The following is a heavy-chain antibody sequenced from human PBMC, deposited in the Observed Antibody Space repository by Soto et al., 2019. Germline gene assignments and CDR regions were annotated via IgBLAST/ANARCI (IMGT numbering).Heavy chain of an antibody. D-gene: IGHD3-10*01. J-gene: IGHJ6*02. Sequence: GGSLRLSCAASGFTFSSYSMNWVRQAPGKGLEWVSYISSSSSTIYYADSVKGRFTISRDNAKNSLYLQMNSLRDEDTAVYYCARDLGGRGYYGSGSYYYYYYGMDVWGQGTTVTVS. CDR1: GFTFSSYS. CDR2: ISSSSSTI. CDR3: ARDLGGRGYYGSGSYYYYYYGMDV. V-gene: IGHV3-48*02.